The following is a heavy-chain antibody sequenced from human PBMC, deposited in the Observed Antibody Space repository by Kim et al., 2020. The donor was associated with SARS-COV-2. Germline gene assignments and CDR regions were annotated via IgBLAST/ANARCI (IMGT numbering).Heavy chain of an antibody. V-gene: IGHV4-31*02. J-gene: IGHJ2*01. CDR3: ARGYDSSGYYRHWYFDL. Sequence: LKSRVTISVDTSKNPFSLELSSVTAADTAVYYCARGYDSSGYYRHWYFDLWGRGTLVTVSS. D-gene: IGHD3-22*01.